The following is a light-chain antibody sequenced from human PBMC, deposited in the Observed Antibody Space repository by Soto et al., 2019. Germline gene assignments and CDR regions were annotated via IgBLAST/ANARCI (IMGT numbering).Light chain of an antibody. CDR3: QQYNSSSWT. Sequence: DIQLTQSPSFLSASVGDRVTITCRASQDISSHLAWYQQRPGKAPNLLIYSASTLQSGVPSRFSGSGYGTEFTLTISSLQPDDFATYYCQQYNSSSWTLGQGTKVDIK. J-gene: IGKJ1*01. V-gene: IGKV1-9*01. CDR1: QDISSH. CDR2: SAS.